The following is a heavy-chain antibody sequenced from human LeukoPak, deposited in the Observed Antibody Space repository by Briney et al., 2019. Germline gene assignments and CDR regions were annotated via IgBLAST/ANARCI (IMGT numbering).Heavy chain of an antibody. CDR2: INPYNGDT. Sequence: ASVKVSCKASGGTFSSYDISWVRQAPGQGLEWMGWINPYNGDTNYAQKFQGRLTMTTDTSTSTAYMELRSLRSDDTAVYYCARDPTAHSSWLNDAFEIWGQGTLVTVSS. CDR1: GGTFSSYD. D-gene: IGHD2-2*01. J-gene: IGHJ3*02. CDR3: ARDPTAHSSWLNDAFEI. V-gene: IGHV1-18*01.